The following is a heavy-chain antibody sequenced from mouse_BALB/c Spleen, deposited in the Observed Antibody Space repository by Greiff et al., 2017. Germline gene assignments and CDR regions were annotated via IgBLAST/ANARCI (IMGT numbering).Heavy chain of an antibody. CDR2: IWSGGST. D-gene: IGHD4-1*01. CDR3: AIGGLGRLVAY. J-gene: IGHJ3*01. V-gene: IGHV2-2*02. Sequence: VQLQESGPGLVAPSQSLSITCTVSGFSLTSYGVHWVRQSPGKGLEWLGVIWSGGSTDYNAAFISRLSISKDNSKSQVFFKMNSLQANDTAIYYWAIGGLGRLVAYWGQGTLVTVSA. CDR1: GFSLTSYG.